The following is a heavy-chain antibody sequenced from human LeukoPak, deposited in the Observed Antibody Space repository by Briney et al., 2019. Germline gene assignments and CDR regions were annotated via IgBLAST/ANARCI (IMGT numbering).Heavy chain of an antibody. Sequence: SETLSLTCTVSGGSISGFYWGWIRQPPGKWLEWIGYFYYSGSTNYNPSLKSRVTISLDTSKNQFSLKLTSVTAADTAVYHCAREVGVRAFDIWGQGTMVTVSS. V-gene: IGHV4-59*01. CDR3: AREVGVRAFDI. CDR1: GGSISGFY. J-gene: IGHJ3*02. D-gene: IGHD2-21*01. CDR2: FYYSGST.